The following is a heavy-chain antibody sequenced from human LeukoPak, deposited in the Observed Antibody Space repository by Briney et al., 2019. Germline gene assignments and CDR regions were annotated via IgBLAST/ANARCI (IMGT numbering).Heavy chain of an antibody. V-gene: IGHV3-53*01. CDR2: FYIGGST. CDR1: GFTVSSYY. J-gene: IGHJ5*02. CDR3: ARSRDGYNFDD. Sequence: PGGSLRLSCAASGFTVSSYYMSWVRQAPGKGLEWVSIFYIGGSTYYADPVKGRFTTSRDNSKNTLYLQMKSLRAEDTAVYFCARSRDGYNFDDWGQGTLVTVSS. D-gene: IGHD5-24*01.